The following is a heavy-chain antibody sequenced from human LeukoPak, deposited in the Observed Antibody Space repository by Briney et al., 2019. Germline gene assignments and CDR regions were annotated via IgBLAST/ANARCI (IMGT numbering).Heavy chain of an antibody. Sequence: GESLKISCKGSGYSFTSNWIGWVRQMPGKGLEWMGIIYPGDSDTRYSPSFQGQVTLSVDKSISIAYLQWSSLKASDTAMYYCARFTTSMVALWGQGTLVTVSS. CDR3: ARFTTSMVAL. D-gene: IGHD5-12*01. V-gene: IGHV5-51*01. CDR2: IYPGDSDT. CDR1: GYSFTSNW. J-gene: IGHJ4*02.